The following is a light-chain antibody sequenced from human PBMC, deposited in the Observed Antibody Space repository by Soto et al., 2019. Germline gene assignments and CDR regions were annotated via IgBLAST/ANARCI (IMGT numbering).Light chain of an antibody. CDR2: EDS. CDR3: CSYAGRTTVI. CDR1: SSDVGIYNL. J-gene: IGLJ2*01. V-gene: IGLV2-23*01. Sequence: QSALTQPASVSGSPGQTITISCTGTSSDVGIYNLVSGYQQHPGKAPKLMIYEDSKRPSGVSNRFSGSKSGNTASLTISGLQAEDEDDYYCCSYAGRTTVIVGGGTKLTVL.